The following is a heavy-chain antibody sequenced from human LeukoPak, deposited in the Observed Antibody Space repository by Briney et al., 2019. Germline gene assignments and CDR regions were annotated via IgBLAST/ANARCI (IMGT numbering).Heavy chain of an antibody. D-gene: IGHD4-17*01. J-gene: IGHJ3*02. Sequence: GGSLRLSCTASGFTVSSNYMSWVRQAPGKGLEWVSVIYSGGTTYYADSVKGRFTISRDNSKNTLYLQMNSLRSEDTAVYYCATDHFGDYGAFDIWGQGTMVTVSS. CDR1: GFTVSSNY. CDR3: ATDHFGDYGAFDI. V-gene: IGHV3-53*05. CDR2: IYSGGTT.